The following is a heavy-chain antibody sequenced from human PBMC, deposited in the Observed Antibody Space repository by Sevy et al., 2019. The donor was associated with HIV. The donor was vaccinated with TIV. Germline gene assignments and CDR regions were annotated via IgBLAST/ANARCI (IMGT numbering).Heavy chain of an antibody. J-gene: IGHJ5*02. CDR1: GFTFSSYA. CDR2: ISGSGGST. D-gene: IGHD6-13*01. Sequence: GGSLRLSCAASGFTFSSYAMSWVRQAPGKGLEWVSAISGSGGSTYYADSVKGRFTISRENSKNTVYLQMNSLRAEDTAVYYCAKDGGPAGYSSSWYILYNWFDPWGQGTLVTVSS. V-gene: IGHV3-23*01. CDR3: AKDGGPAGYSSSWYILYNWFDP.